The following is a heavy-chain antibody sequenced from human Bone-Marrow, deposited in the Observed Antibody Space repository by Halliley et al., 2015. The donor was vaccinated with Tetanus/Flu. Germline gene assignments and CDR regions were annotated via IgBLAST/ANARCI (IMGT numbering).Heavy chain of an antibody. D-gene: IGHD6-6*01. CDR3: AAEYSSSSGRAFEI. CDR2: VDSGGSTK. J-gene: IGHJ2*01. V-gene: IGHV3-48*03. Sequence: SYVDSGGSTKNYADSVKGRFTISRDNAKKSLLLQMNSLRAEDTAVYYCAAEYSSSSGRAFEIWGRGSLVTVSS.